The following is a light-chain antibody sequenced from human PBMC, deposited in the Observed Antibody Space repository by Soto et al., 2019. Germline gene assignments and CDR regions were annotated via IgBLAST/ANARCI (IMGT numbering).Light chain of an antibody. V-gene: IGLV2-8*01. Sequence: QSALTQPPSASGSPGPSVTISCTGTSSDVGGYNYVSWYQQHPGKAPILMIYEVSKRPSGVPDRFSGSKSANTASLTVSGLQAEDEADYYCSSYAGSNNYVFGTGTKLTVL. CDR3: SSYAGSNNYV. CDR1: SSDVGGYNY. CDR2: EVS. J-gene: IGLJ1*01.